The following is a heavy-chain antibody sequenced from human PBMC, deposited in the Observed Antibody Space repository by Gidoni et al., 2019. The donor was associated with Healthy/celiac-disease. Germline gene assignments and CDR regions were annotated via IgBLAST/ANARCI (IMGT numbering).Heavy chain of an antibody. CDR3: ARGYSYAVDY. D-gene: IGHD5-18*01. CDR2: IYYSGST. V-gene: IGHV4-59*01. Sequence: QVQLQESGPGLVKPSETLSLTCPVSGGSISSYYWSWIRQPPGKGLEWIGYIYYSGSTNYNPSLKSRVTISVDTSKNQFSLKLSSVTAADTAVYYCARGYSYAVDYWGQGTLVTVSS. CDR1: GGSISSYY. J-gene: IGHJ4*02.